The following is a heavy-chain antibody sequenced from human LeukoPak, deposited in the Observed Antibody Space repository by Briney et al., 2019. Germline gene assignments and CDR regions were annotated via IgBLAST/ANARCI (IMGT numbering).Heavy chain of an antibody. Sequence: VASVKVSCKASGYTFTGYHMHWVRQAPGQGLEWMGWINPNSGGTNYAQKFQGRVTMTRDTSISTTYMELSTLRSDDTAVYYCARLYYFDYWGQGTLVTVSS. J-gene: IGHJ4*02. CDR1: GYTFTGYH. V-gene: IGHV1-2*02. CDR2: INPNSGGT. CDR3: ARLYYFDY.